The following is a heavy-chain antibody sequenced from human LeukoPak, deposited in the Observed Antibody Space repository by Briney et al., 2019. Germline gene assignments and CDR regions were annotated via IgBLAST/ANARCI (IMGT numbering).Heavy chain of an antibody. CDR2: IYYSGST. V-gene: IGHV4-39*01. CDR1: GGSISSSTCY. CDR3: ARHSRGPAAGPAFDY. J-gene: IGHJ4*02. Sequence: SETLSLTCTVSGGSISSSTCYWGWIRQPPGKGLEWIGSIYYSGSTYYNPSLKDRVMISVDTSKNQFSLSSVTAADTAVYYCARHSRGPAAGPAFDYWGQGTLVTVSS. D-gene: IGHD6-13*01.